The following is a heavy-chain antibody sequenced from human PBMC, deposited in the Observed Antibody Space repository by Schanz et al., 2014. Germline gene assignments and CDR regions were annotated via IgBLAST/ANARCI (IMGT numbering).Heavy chain of an antibody. V-gene: IGHV4-61*02. CDR3: ARDSLRGATGGYGMDV. J-gene: IGHJ6*02. CDR2: VFPNGIT. Sequence: QVQLQESGPGLVKPSQTLSLTCTVSGGSIRSGTYYWSWIRQPAGKALEWVGRVFPNGITNYNPSLKSRVTISVDKSKNQFSLKVRSVTAADTAVYYCARDSLRGATGGYGMDVWGQGTTVTVS. D-gene: IGHD2-8*02. CDR1: GGSIRSGTYY.